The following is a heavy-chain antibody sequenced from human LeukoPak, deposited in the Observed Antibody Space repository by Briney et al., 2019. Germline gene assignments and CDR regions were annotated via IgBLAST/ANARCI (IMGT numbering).Heavy chain of an antibody. V-gene: IGHV4-34*01. D-gene: IGHD3-3*01. Sequence: PSETLSLTCAVYGGSFSGYYWSWIRQPPGKGLEWIGEINHSGSTNYNPSLKSRVTISVDTSKNQFSLKLSSVTAADTAVYNCARGALITIFEVVIMGAQGPYFDYWGQGTLVTISS. CDR3: ARGALITIFEVVIMGAQGPYFDY. CDR1: GGSFSGYY. CDR2: INHSGST. J-gene: IGHJ4*02.